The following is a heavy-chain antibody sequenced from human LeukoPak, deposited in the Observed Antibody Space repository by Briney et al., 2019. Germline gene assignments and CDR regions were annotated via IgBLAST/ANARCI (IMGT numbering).Heavy chain of an antibody. CDR1: GFTFSSYS. D-gene: IGHD6-19*01. V-gene: IGHV3-21*01. CDR2: ISSSSSYI. CDR3: ARGLPQWLVPGWFDP. Sequence: GGSLRLSCAASGFTFSSYSMNWVRQAPGKGLEWVSSISSSSSYIYYADSVKGRFTTSRDNAKNSLYLQMNSLRAEDTAVYYCARGLPQWLVPGWFDPWGQGTLVTVSS. J-gene: IGHJ5*02.